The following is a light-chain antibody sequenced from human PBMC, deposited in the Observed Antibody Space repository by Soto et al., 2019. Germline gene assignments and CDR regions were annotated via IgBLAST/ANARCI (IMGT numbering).Light chain of an antibody. V-gene: IGKV1-33*01. CDR2: EAS. J-gene: IGKJ3*01. CDR3: QQYNSLPFT. CDR1: QDISKY. Sequence: DIQMTQSPSSLSASVGDRITITCQASQDISKYLIWYQQTPGKAPKFLIYEASNLERGVPSRFSGSGSGTDFTFTSNSLQPEDIATYYCQQYNSLPFTFGPGTKLDIK.